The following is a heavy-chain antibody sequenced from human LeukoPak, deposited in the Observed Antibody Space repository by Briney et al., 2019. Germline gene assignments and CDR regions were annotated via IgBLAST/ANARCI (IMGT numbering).Heavy chain of an antibody. CDR3: ARGWLAETTVVTPYNY. V-gene: IGHV1-69*01. CDR2: IIPIFGTA. J-gene: IGHJ4*02. Sequence: RXAPGQGLXXXGXIIPIFGTAHYAQNFQDRVTITAVESMSTVYMELSSLRSEDTAVYYCARGWLAETTVVTPYNYWGQGTLVTVSS. D-gene: IGHD4-23*01.